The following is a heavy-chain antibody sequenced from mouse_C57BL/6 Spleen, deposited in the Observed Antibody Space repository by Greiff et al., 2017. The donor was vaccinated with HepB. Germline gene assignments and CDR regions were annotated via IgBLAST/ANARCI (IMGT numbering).Heavy chain of an antibody. V-gene: IGHV1-59*01. CDR2: IDPSDSYT. CDR1: GYTFTSYW. Sequence: VQLQQPGAELVRPGTSVKLSCKASGYTFTSYWMHWVKQRPGQGLEWIGVIDPSDSYTNYNQKFKGKATLTVDTSSSTAYMQLSSLTSEDSAVYYCARPIYYYGSSRYYAMDYWGQGTSVTVSS. J-gene: IGHJ4*01. D-gene: IGHD1-1*01. CDR3: ARPIYYYGSSRYYAMDY.